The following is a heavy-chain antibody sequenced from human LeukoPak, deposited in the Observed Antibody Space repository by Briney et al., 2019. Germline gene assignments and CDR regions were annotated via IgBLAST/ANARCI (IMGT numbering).Heavy chain of an antibody. CDR3: AREKFSWKTYYFDY. D-gene: IGHD1-1*01. CDR1: GGSFSGYY. J-gene: IGHJ4*02. V-gene: IGHV4-34*01. CDR2: INHSGST. Sequence: SSETLSLTCAVYGGSFSGYYWSWLRQPPGRGREGMGEINHSGSTNYNPSLKSRVTISVDTSKNQFSLKLSSVTAAVTAVYYCAREKFSWKTYYFDYWGQGTLVTVSS.